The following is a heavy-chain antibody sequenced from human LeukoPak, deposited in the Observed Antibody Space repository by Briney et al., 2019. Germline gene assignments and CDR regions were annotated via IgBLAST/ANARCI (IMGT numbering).Heavy chain of an antibody. Sequence: PGGSLRLSCAASGFTFSSYAMSWVRQAPGKGLEWVSAISGSGGGAYYADSVKGLFTVSRDNSKNTLYLQMNSLRAEDTAVYYCAKGGNTASFDYWGQGTLVTVSS. CDR2: ISGSGGGA. V-gene: IGHV3-23*01. D-gene: IGHD5-18*01. CDR1: GFTFSSYA. J-gene: IGHJ4*02. CDR3: AKGGNTASFDY.